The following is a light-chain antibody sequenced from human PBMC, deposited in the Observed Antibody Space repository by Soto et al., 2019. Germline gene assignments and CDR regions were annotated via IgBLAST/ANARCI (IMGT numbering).Light chain of an antibody. Sequence: EIVMTQSPATLSASPGDTVTLSCRASQRIGSNLAWYQQKPGQAPRLLIYGACTRATGVPARFSGSGSETEFTLTISSLQSEDFALYHCQQWIRWTFGQGTRLELK. J-gene: IGKJ1*01. CDR1: QRIGSN. CDR2: GAC. V-gene: IGKV3-15*01. CDR3: QQWIRWT.